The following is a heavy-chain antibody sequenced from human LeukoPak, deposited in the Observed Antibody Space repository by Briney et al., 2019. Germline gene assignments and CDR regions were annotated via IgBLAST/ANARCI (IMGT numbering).Heavy chain of an antibody. V-gene: IGHV3-7*01. CDR3: AELGITMIGGV. CDR1: GFMFSSSW. J-gene: IGHJ6*04. D-gene: IGHD3-10*02. CDR2: IKEDGSDK. Sequence: GGSLRLSCAASGFMFSSSWMAWVRQAPGKGLEWVANIKEDGSDKNYVDSMKGRFTISRDSAKNSLYLQMNSLRAEDTAVYYCAELGITMIGGVWGKGTTVTISS.